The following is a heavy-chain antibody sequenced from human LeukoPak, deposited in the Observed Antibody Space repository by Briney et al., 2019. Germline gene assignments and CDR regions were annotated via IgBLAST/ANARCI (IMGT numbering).Heavy chain of an antibody. J-gene: IGHJ4*02. D-gene: IGHD2-2*01. CDR1: GGSISSSSYY. CDR2: IYYSGST. Sequence: PETLSLTCTVSGGSISSSSYYWGWIRLPPGKGLEWIGSIYYSGSTYYNPSLKSRVTISVDTSKNQFSLKLSSVTAADTAVYYCARHRDIVVVMFDYWGQGTLVTVSS. CDR3: ARHRDIVVVMFDY. V-gene: IGHV4-39*01.